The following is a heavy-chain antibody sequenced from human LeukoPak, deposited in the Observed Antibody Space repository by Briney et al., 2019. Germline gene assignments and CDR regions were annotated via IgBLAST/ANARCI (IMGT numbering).Heavy chain of an antibody. D-gene: IGHD2-2*01. CDR3: ARGGYCNSTSCYVID. J-gene: IGHJ4*02. V-gene: IGHV3-21*01. Sequence: PGGSLRLSCAASGFTFRSYSMSWVRQAPGKGLELASSISKSNSYIYYADSVKGRFTISRDNAKNSLSLQMNSLRAEDTAVYYCARGGYCNSTSCYVIDWGQGTPVTVSS. CDR1: GFTFRSYS. CDR2: ISKSNSYI.